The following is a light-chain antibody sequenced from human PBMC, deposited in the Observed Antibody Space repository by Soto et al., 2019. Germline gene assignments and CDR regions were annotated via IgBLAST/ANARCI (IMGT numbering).Light chain of an antibody. CDR2: EVS. Sequence: DIVMTQTPLSLSVSPGQPASISCKSSRSLLHTDGKTYLSWYLQKPGQPPQLLIYEVSIRFSGVPDRRTGSGSGTDFTLKISRGEAEDVGIYYCMQAKDLPLTFGGGTKVE. J-gene: IGKJ4*01. V-gene: IGKV2-29*03. CDR3: MQAKDLPLT. CDR1: RSLLHTDGKTY.